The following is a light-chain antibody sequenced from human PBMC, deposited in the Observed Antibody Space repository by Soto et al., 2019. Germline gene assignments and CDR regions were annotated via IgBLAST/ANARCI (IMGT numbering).Light chain of an antibody. J-gene: IGLJ1*01. Sequence: QSVLTQPPSVSAAPGQKVTISCSGSSSHIGGNSVSWYQQLPGTAPKLLIYDDNKRPSGIPDRFSGSKSGTSATLGITGFQTGDEADYYCGSWDSSLSAYVFGTGTNVTVL. V-gene: IGLV1-51*01. CDR3: GSWDSSLSAYV. CDR2: DDN. CDR1: SSHIGGNS.